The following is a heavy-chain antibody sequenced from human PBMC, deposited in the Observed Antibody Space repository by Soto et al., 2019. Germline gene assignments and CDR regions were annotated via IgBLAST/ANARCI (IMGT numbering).Heavy chain of an antibody. CDR2: INSNGGSA. CDR1: GLTLSSFS. J-gene: IGHJ4*02. V-gene: IGHV3-64D*08. CDR3: VTNSGWSLRDFDY. Sequence: GGALSLSCFASGLTLSSFSMHWVRPAPGKGLEYVSAINSNGGSAYYGDSVKGRFTISRDNPKNTLYLQMSSLRVEDTAVYYCVTNSGWSLRDFDYWGQGTLVTVSS. D-gene: IGHD6-19*01.